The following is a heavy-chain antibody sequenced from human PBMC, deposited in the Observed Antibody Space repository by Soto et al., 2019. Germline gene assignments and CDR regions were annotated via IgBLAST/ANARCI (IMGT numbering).Heavy chain of an antibody. Sequence: QVQLQQWGAGLLKPSETLSLTCAVYGGSFSGYYWSWIHQPPGKGLEWIGEINHSGSTNYNPSLKSRVTISVDTSKNQFSLKLSSVTAADTAVYYCARRYYGSGSYRLGARWWFDPWGQGTLVTVSS. D-gene: IGHD3-10*01. V-gene: IGHV4-34*01. J-gene: IGHJ5*02. CDR3: ARRYYGSGSYRLGARWWFDP. CDR2: INHSGST. CDR1: GGSFSGYY.